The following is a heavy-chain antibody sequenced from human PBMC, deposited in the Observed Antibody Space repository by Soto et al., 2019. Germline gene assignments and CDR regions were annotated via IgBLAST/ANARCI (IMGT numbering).Heavy chain of an antibody. CDR3: AADSSGWYYFDY. Sequence: ASVKVSCKASGFTFTSSAVQWVRQARGQRLEWIGWIVVGSGNTNYAQKFQERVTITRDMSTSTAYMELSSLRSEDTAVYYCAADSSGWYYFDYWGKGTLVTVSS. V-gene: IGHV1-58*01. CDR1: GFTFTSSA. D-gene: IGHD6-19*01. CDR2: IVVGSGNT. J-gene: IGHJ4*02.